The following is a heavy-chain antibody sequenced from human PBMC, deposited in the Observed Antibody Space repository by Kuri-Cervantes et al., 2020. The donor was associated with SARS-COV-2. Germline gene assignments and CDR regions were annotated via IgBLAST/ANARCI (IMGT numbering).Heavy chain of an antibody. D-gene: IGHD3-16*01. Sequence: GESLKISCAASGFTFSSYWMSWVRQAPGKGLEWVANIKQDGSEKYYVDSVKGRFTISRDNAKNSLYLEMSSLRVEDAAVYYCARDWALHPDFRGQGTLVTVSS. V-gene: IGHV3-7*01. CDR1: GFTFSSYW. CDR2: IKQDGSEK. J-gene: IGHJ4*02. CDR3: ARDWALHPDF.